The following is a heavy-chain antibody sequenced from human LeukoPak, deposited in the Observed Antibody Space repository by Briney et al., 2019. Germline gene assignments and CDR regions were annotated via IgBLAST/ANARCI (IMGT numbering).Heavy chain of an antibody. D-gene: IGHD2-8*02. Sequence: QPGGSLRLSCAASGFTFSSYAMHWVRQAPGKGLEWVAVISYDGSNKYYADSVKGRFTISRDNSKNTLYLQMNSLRAEDTAVYYCAREVVLGHRHYYYGMDVWGQGTTVTVSS. CDR2: ISYDGSNK. J-gene: IGHJ6*02. CDR3: AREVVLGHRHYYYGMDV. V-gene: IGHV3-30-3*01. CDR1: GFTFSSYA.